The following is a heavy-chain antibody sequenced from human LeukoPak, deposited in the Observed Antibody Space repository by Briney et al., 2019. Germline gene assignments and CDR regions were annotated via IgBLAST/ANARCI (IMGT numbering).Heavy chain of an antibody. D-gene: IGHD5-24*01. CDR3: ARDRGGLQFDWFDP. Sequence: QTGGSLRLSCAASGFTFSSYAMPWVRQAPGKGLEWVAVISYDGSNKYYADSVKGRFTISRDNSKNTLYLQMNSLRAEDTAVYYCARDRGGLQFDWFDPWGQGTLVTVSS. V-gene: IGHV3-30*01. J-gene: IGHJ5*02. CDR2: ISYDGSNK. CDR1: GFTFSSYA.